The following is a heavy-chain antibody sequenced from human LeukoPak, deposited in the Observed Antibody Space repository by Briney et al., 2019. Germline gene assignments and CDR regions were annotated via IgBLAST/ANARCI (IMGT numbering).Heavy chain of an antibody. CDR3: ARGGLYYYDRENY. Sequence: GGSLRLSCAASGFIFSRNYMSWVPQAAGKGLKWVSVIYSGCSTYYADSVKGRFTISRDSSKNTLYLQMNNLRAEDTAVYYCARGGLYYYDRENYWGQGTLVTVSS. V-gene: IGHV3-66*01. CDR1: GFIFSRNY. CDR2: IYSGCST. J-gene: IGHJ4*02. D-gene: IGHD3-22*01.